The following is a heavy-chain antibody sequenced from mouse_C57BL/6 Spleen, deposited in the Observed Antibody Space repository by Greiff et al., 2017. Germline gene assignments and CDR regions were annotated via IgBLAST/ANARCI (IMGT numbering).Heavy chain of an antibody. Sequence: EVQLQQSGPELVKPGASVKISCKASGYTFTDYYMNWVKQSHGKSLEWIGDINPNNGGTSYNQKFKGKATLTVDKSSSTAYMELRSLTSEDSAVXYCARRGHGYGSSPYWGQGTTLTVSS. CDR2: INPNNGGT. V-gene: IGHV1-26*01. CDR3: ARRGHGYGSSPY. CDR1: GYTFTDYY. D-gene: IGHD1-1*01. J-gene: IGHJ2*01.